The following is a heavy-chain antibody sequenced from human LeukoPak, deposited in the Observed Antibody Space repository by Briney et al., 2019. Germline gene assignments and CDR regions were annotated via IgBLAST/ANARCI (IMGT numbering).Heavy chain of an antibody. CDR2: INEVSGDI. J-gene: IGHJ4*02. Sequence: NPGGSLRLSFAASEFTFSLYAMNWVRQAPGKGLEWVSYINEVSGDIHYADSVRGRFTISRDNAKNTLYLQMNSLRAEDTAVYYCARDTFQPGRIDCWGQGTLVIVSS. D-gene: IGHD1-14*01. CDR1: EFTFSLYA. V-gene: IGHV3-21*05. CDR3: ARDTFQPGRIDC.